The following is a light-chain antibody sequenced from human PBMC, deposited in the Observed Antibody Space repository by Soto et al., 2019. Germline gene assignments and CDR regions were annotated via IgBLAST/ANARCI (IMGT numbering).Light chain of an antibody. V-gene: IGLV2-14*01. J-gene: IGLJ1*01. CDR2: EVS. Sequence: QSALTQPDSVSGSPGQSITISCTGTSSDVGGYNHVSWYQQHPGKAPKLMIYEVSNRPSGVSNRFSGSKSGNTASLAISGLQAEDEADYYCSSFTSSSTFVFGTGTKVTVL. CDR1: SSDVGGYNH. CDR3: SSFTSSSTFV.